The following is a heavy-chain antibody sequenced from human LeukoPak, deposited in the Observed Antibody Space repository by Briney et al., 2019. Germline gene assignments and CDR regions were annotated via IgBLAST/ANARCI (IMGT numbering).Heavy chain of an antibody. D-gene: IGHD3-10*01. CDR1: GYTFNSYG. CDR3: ARDMYYYSRTGFDP. Sequence: APVKVSCKTSGYTFNSYGISWVRQAPGQGLEWMGWISAYNLNTNYAQKFQGRVTMTTDTSTSTAYMELRSLRSDDTAVYYCARDMYYYSRTGFDPWGQGTLVTVSS. V-gene: IGHV1-18*01. CDR2: ISAYNLNT. J-gene: IGHJ5*02.